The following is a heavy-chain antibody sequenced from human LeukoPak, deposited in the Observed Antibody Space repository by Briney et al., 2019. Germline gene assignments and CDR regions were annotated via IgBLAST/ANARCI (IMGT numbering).Heavy chain of an antibody. D-gene: IGHD6-13*01. CDR1: GGSISNYC. CDR3: ARHSSIWYPFDK. V-gene: IGHV4-59*01. CDR2: ISHSGST. Sequence: SETLSLTCTVSGGSISNYCWSWIRQPPGKEREWIAYISHSGSTDYNPSLKSRATISVDTSKNQFSLRLSSVTAADTAVYFCARHSSIWYPFDKWGQGTLVTVSS. J-gene: IGHJ4*02.